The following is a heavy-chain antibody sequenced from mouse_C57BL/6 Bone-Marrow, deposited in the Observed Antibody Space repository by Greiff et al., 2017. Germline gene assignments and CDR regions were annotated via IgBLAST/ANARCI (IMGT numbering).Heavy chain of an antibody. CDR1: GFTFSDYY. Sequence: DVKLVESGGGLVQPGGSLKLSCAASGFTFSDYYMYWVRQTPEKRLEWVAYISNGGGSTYYPDTVKGRFTISRDNAKNTLYLQMSRLKSEDTAMYYCARRGYDYDVDYGGQGTTRTVAS. CDR2: ISNGGGST. J-gene: IGHJ2*01. V-gene: IGHV5-12*01. CDR3: ARRGYDYDVDY. D-gene: IGHD2-4*01.